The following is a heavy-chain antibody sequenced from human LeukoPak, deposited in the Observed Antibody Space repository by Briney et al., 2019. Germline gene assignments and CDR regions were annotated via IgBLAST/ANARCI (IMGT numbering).Heavy chain of an antibody. CDR1: GFTFSSYA. CDR2: ISGSGGST. D-gene: IGHD2-2*01. J-gene: IGHJ4*02. V-gene: IGHV3-23*01. CDR3: AKHRIVVVPAAMGS. Sequence: GGSLRLSCAASGFTFSSYAMSWVRQAPGKGLEWVSAISGSGGSTYYADSVKGQFTISRDNSKNTLYLQMNSLRAEDTALYHCAKHRIVVVPAAMGSWGQGTLVTVSS.